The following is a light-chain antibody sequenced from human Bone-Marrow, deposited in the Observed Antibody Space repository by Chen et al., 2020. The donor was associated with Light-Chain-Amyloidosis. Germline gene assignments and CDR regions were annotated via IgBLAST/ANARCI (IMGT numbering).Light chain of an antibody. CDR2: DDS. V-gene: IGLV3-21*02. CDR1: NIGSTS. J-gene: IGLJ3*02. Sequence: SYVLTQPSSVSVAPGQTATIACGGNNIGSTSVHWYQQAPGQAPLLVVYDDSDRPSGIPERLAGSNSGNTATLTIRRVGAGGGADYYCQVWGRSSDRPVFGGGTKLTVL. CDR3: QVWGRSSDRPV.